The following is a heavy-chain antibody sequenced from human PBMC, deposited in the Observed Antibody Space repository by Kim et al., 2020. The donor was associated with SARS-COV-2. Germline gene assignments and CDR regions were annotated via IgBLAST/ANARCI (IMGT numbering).Heavy chain of an antibody. CDR3: AKDRVVVTIPPPYFDY. CDR1: GFTFSSYA. D-gene: IGHD2-21*02. J-gene: IGHJ4*02. CDR2: ISGSGGST. Sequence: GGSLRLSCAASGFTFSSYAMSWVRQAPGKGLEWVSAISGSGGSTYYADSVKGRFTISRDNSKNTLYLQMNSLRAEDTAVYYCAKDRVVVTIPPPYFDYWGQGTLVTVSS. V-gene: IGHV3-23*01.